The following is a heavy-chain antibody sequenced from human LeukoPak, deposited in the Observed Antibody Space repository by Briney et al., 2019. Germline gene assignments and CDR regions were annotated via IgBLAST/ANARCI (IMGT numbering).Heavy chain of an antibody. Sequence: ASVKVSCKLSGDTLTELSMHWVRQSPGKGLEWMGGFVPEDGETIYAQKFQGRVTMTEDTSTDTAYMELSSLRSDDTAVYFCATLPRGHLFDSWGQGTLVTVCS. J-gene: IGHJ4*02. D-gene: IGHD3-10*01. CDR3: ATLPRGHLFDS. V-gene: IGHV1-24*01. CDR1: GDTLTELS. CDR2: FVPEDGET.